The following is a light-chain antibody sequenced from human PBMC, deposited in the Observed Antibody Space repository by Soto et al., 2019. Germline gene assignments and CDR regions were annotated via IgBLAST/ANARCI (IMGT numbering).Light chain of an antibody. J-gene: IGKJ1*01. CDR1: QSVLYSSNNTNY. V-gene: IGKV4-1*01. Sequence: DIVMTQSLDSLAVSLGERATFNCKSSQSVLYSSNNTNYLAWYQQKPGQPPKLLIYWASTRESGVPDRFSGSGSGTDFTLTISSLQAEDVAVYYCQQYYSTPTFGQGTKVEIK. CDR3: QQYYSTPT. CDR2: WAS.